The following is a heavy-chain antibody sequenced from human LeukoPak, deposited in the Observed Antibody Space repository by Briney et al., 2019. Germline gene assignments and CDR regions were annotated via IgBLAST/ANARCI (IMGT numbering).Heavy chain of an antibody. J-gene: IGHJ4*02. CDR3: PSPSLSVSNGYDSPFVY. Sequence: GASVKVSCKASGGTFISFAISWVRQAPGQGLEWMGGIIPIFGTANYVPTFHARVMIIADESTSTAYLQLSSLTSADPPVCFCPSPSLSVSNGYDSPFVYWGEGTLVTVSS. CDR1: GGTFISFA. V-gene: IGHV1-69*13. D-gene: IGHD5-12*01. CDR2: IIPIFGTA.